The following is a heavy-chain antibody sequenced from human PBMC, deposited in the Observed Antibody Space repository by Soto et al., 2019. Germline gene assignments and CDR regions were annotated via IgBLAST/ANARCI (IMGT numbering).Heavy chain of an antibody. Sequence: SGPTLVNPTHTRTLTCTVSGFSLSTRGKTLGWIRQPPGEAPEWLALGEQYSPSLQSRLTFTKDTSKNQVVLTMTDMDPVDTATYYCTLRDDSSRGPIYWGQGILVTVSS. CDR2: GE. V-gene: IGHV2-5*01. CDR3: TLRDDSSRGPIY. D-gene: IGHD3-22*01. CDR1: GFSLSTRGKT. J-gene: IGHJ4*02.